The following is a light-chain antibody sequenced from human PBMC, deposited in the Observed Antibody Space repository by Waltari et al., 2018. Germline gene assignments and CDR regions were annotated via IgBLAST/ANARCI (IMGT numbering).Light chain of an antibody. Sequence: EIVLTQSPAFQSVTPKEKVTITCRASQSICTSLHWYQQKPDQPPKRLIKYVSQSLSGVPSRFSGSGSGTDFTLTINSLEAEDAATYYCHQGSSSFTFGQGTKLEIK. J-gene: IGKJ2*01. CDR2: YVS. CDR1: QSICTS. V-gene: IGKV6-21*01. CDR3: HQGSSSFT.